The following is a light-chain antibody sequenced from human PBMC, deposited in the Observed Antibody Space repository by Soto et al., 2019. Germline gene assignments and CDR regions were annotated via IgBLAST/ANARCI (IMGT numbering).Light chain of an antibody. CDR2: GNR. V-gene: IGLV1-40*01. CDR3: QADYYSGTASV. CDR1: SANLGAGYD. Sequence: QSVLTQPPSVSGAPGQRVTLSCTGNSANLGAGYDVHWYQQLPGAAPKLVIFGNRNRPSWVPERFSGSKSGTSASLAIPGLAADDEADDYCQADYYSGTASVFGGGTKVTVL. J-gene: IGLJ3*02.